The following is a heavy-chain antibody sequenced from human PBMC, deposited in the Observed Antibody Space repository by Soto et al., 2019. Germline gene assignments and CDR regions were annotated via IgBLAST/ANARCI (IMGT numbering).Heavy chain of an antibody. CDR2: IYHSGST. CDR3: ARESPEYYDILTGYYLFDP. Sequence: QVQLQESGPGLVKPSGTLSLTCAVSGGSISSSSWWSWVRQPPGKGLEWIGEIYHSGSTNYNPSLKSRVTISVDKSKNQFSLKLSSVTAADTAVYYCARESPEYYDILTGYYLFDPWGQGTLVTVSS. V-gene: IGHV4-4*02. D-gene: IGHD3-9*01. J-gene: IGHJ5*02. CDR1: GGSISSSSW.